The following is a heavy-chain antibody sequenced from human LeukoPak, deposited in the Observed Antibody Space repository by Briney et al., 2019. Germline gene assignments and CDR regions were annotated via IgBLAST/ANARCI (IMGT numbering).Heavy chain of an antibody. CDR2: INPNSGGT. J-gene: IGHJ5*02. CDR3: ARGFFTSSSWEPLGWFDP. D-gene: IGHD6-13*01. V-gene: IGHV1-2*02. CDR1: GYTFTGYY. Sequence: ASVKVSCKASGYTFTGYYMHWVRQAPGQGLEWMGWINPNSGGTNYAQKFQGRVTMTRDTSKNQFSLKLSSVTAADTAVYYCARGFFTSSSWEPLGWFDPWGQGTLVTVSS.